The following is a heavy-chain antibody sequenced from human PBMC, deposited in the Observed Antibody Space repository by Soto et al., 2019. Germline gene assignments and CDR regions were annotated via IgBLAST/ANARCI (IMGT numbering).Heavy chain of an antibody. D-gene: IGHD6-19*01. CDR2: ISWNSDSM. CDR1: GFTFDDYA. J-gene: IGHJ4*02. CDR3: AKDMAVGSAWSPYYFDY. V-gene: IGHV3-9*01. Sequence: GGSLRLSCAASGFTFDDYAMHWVRQAPGKGLEWVSGISWNSDSMGYADSLRGRFTISRDNAKNSLYLQLNSLRPDDTAFYYCAKDMAVGSAWSPYYFDYWGQGTLVTVSS.